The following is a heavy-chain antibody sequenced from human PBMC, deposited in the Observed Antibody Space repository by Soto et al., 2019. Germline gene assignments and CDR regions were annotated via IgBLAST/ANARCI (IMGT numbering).Heavy chain of an antibody. CDR1: GFTFSSYW. CDR3: ARDSDGIVVVPAAIGCMDV. CDR2: IKQDGSEK. J-gene: IGHJ6*02. D-gene: IGHD2-2*02. V-gene: IGHV3-7*01. Sequence: GGSLRLSCAASGFTFSSYWMSWVRQAPGKGLEWVANIKQDGSEKYYVDSVRGRFTISRDNAKNSLYLQMNSLRAEDTAVYYCARDSDGIVVVPAAIGCMDVWGQGTTVTVSS.